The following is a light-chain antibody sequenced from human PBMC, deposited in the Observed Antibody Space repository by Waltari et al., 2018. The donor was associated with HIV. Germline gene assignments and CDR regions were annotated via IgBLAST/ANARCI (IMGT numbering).Light chain of an antibody. CDR1: GSNISNNY. V-gene: IGLV1-51*02. CDR2: ENN. Sequence: QPVLTQPPSVSAAPGQTVTIPSPASGSNISNNYLSWYQQLPGTAPQLLIDENNKRPSGIPERSSGSKSGTPATLGITGLQTGDEADCYCGTWDSSLSVWVFGGGTKLTVL. CDR3: GTWDSSLSVWV. J-gene: IGLJ3*02.